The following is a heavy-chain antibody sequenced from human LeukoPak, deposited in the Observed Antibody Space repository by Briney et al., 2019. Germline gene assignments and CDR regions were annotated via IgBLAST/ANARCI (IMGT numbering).Heavy chain of an antibody. D-gene: IGHD1-26*01. CDR1: GDSISHFY. CDR2: IPGSGST. V-gene: IGHV4-4*07. J-gene: IGHJ3*01. Sequence: PSETLSLTCSVSGDSISHFYWRWIPQAAGKGLEWIGRIPGSGSTDYNASLKSRVTMSVDTSKNQLAVKVIAVTAADTAVYCWARDGPPRIVGATTLWGQGTIVTVSS. CDR3: ARDGPPRIVGATTL.